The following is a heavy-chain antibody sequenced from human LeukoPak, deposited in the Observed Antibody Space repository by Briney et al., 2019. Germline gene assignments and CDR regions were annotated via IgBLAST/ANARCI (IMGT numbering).Heavy chain of an antibody. CDR2: INSDGSST. CDR3: ARDGTYYDFWSGYYQPLPSYYYYMDV. CDR1: GFTFSSYA. V-gene: IGHV3-74*01. Sequence: PGGSLRLSCAASGFTFSSYAMSWVRQAPGKGLVWVSRINSDGSSTSYADSVKGRFTISRDNAKNTLYLQMNSLRAEDTAVYYCARDGTYYDFWSGYYQPLPSYYYYMDVWGKGTTVTVSS. D-gene: IGHD3-3*01. J-gene: IGHJ6*03.